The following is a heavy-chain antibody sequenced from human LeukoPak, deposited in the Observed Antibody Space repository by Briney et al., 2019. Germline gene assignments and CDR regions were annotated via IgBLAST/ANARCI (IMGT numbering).Heavy chain of an antibody. J-gene: IGHJ4*02. V-gene: IGHV3-33*06. Sequence: GRSLRLSCAASGFTFSSYGMHWVRQAPGKGLEWVAVIWYDGSNKYYADSVKGRFTISRDNSKNTLYLQMNSLRAEDTAVYYCAKDGAEYSRSFGFDYWGQGTLVTVSS. D-gene: IGHD6-6*01. CDR2: IWYDGSNK. CDR1: GFTFSSYG. CDR3: AKDGAEYSRSFGFDY.